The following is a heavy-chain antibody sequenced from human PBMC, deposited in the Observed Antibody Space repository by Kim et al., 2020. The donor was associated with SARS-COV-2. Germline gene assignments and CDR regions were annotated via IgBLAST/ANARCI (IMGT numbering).Heavy chain of an antibody. V-gene: IGHV4-34*01. J-gene: IGHJ6*03. CDR1: GGSFSGYY. CDR2: INHSGST. CDR3: ARGVYCSSTSCRRFLEWLESKHHYYYYMDV. D-gene: IGHD2-2*01. Sequence: SETLSLTCAVYGGSFSGYYWSWIRQPPGKGLEWIGEINHSGSTNYNPSLKSRVTISVDTSKNQFSLKLSSVTAADTAVYYCARGVYCSSTSCRRFLEWLESKHHYYYYMDVWGKGTTVTVSS.